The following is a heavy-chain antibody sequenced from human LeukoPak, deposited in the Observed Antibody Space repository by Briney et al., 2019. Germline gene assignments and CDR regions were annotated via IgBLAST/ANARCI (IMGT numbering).Heavy chain of an antibody. CDR2: INPNSGGT. CDR1: GYTFTGYY. J-gene: IGHJ4*02. D-gene: IGHD3-22*01. CDR3: ARLGYSYYDSSGYYYFDY. Sequence: ASVKVSCKASGYTFTGYYMHWVRQAPGQGFEWMGWINPNSGGTNYAQKFQGRVTMTRDTSISTAYMELSRLRSDDTAVYYCARLGYSYYDSSGYYYFDYWGQGTLVTVSS. V-gene: IGHV1-2*02.